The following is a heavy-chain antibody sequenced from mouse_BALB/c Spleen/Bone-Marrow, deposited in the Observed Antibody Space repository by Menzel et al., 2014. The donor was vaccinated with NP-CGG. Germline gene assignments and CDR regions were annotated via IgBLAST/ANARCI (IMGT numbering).Heavy chain of an antibody. CDR2: INNNDGNT. V-gene: IGHV5-6-3*01. CDR3: ARDNYGSRCDY. CDR1: GFTFSSYG. J-gene: IGHJ2*01. Sequence: EERRVGYGGRFGRPGGSLKLSCSASGFTFSSYGMSWVRQTPDKRLELVATINNNDGNTYYPDSVKGRFTISRDNAKNTLYLQMSSLKSEDTAMYYCARDNYGSRCDYWGQGTTLTVSS. D-gene: IGHD1-1*01.